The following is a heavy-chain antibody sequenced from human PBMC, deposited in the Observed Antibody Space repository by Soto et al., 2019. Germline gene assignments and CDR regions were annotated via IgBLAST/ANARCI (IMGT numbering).Heavy chain of an antibody. V-gene: IGHV4-34*01. Sequence: QVQLQQWGAGLLKPSETLSLSCAVYGGSLTTYYWSWIRQPPGKRLEWIGEVNHDGSIKYNPSLMNQATISVNTSNNHLSLILTSVTAADTAVYYCVHGGKNEDSSGFFSHYFDHWGQGLLVTVSS. CDR1: GGSLTTYY. CDR2: VNHDGSI. CDR3: VHGGKNEDSSGFFSHYFDH. J-gene: IGHJ4*02. D-gene: IGHD3-22*01.